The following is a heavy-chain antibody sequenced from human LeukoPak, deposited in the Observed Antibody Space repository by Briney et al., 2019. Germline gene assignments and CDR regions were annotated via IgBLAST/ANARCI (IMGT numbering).Heavy chain of an antibody. V-gene: IGHV1-2*02. CDR2: INPNSGGT. CDR3: ARDRASGSFIYYYYYMDV. Sequence: ASVKVSCKASGYTFTGYYMHWVRQAPGQGLEWMGWINPNSGGTNYAQKFQGRVTMTRDTSISTAYMELSRLRSDDTAVYYCARDRASGSFIYYYYYMDVWGKGTTVTVSS. J-gene: IGHJ6*03. CDR1: GYTFTGYY. D-gene: IGHD1-26*01.